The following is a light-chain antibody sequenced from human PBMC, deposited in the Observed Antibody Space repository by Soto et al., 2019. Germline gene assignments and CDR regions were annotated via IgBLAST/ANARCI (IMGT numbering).Light chain of an antibody. V-gene: IGLV2-23*01. CDR2: EGS. CDR1: SSDVGSYNL. J-gene: IGLJ2*01. CDR3: CSYAGSSTP. Sequence: QSALTQPASVSGSPGQSITISCTGTSSDVGSYNLVSWYQHHPGKAPKVMIYEGSKRPSGVSNRFSGSKSGNTASLTISGLQAEYEADYYCCSYAGSSTPFGGGTKLTVL.